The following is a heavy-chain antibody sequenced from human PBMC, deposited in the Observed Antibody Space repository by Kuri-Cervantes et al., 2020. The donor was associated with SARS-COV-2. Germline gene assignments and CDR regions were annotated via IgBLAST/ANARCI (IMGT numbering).Heavy chain of an antibody. Sequence: ESLKISCAVYGGSFSGYYWSWIRQPPGKGLEWIGEINHSGSTNYNPSLKSRVTISVDTSKNQFSLTLSSVTAADTAVYYCARVFEGEGYFDYCGQGPLVTVSS. J-gene: IGHJ4*02. CDR3: ARVFEGEGYFDY. V-gene: IGHV4-34*01. CDR1: GGSFSGYY. CDR2: INHSGST. D-gene: IGHD3-16*01.